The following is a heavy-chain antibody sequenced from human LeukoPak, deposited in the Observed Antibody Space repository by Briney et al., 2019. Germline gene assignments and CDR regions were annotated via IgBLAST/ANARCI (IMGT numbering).Heavy chain of an antibody. D-gene: IGHD1/OR15-1a*01. CDR1: GFTFSSYW. Sequence: GGSLRLSCAAAGFTFSSYWMHWVRQVPGKGLVWVSRVNPGGSSTAYADSVKGRFSISRDNARNTLYLQMNSLRAEDTAVYYCAKQMRDWGQGTLVTVSS. V-gene: IGHV3-74*01. CDR2: VNPGGSST. J-gene: IGHJ4*02. CDR3: AKQMRD.